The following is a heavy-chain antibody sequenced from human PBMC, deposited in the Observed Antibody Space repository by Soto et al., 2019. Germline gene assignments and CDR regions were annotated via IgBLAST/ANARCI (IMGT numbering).Heavy chain of an antibody. CDR2: IYYSGST. CDR1: GGSISSGDYY. CDR3: ARVKYYDILTGYYNPLFDP. D-gene: IGHD3-9*01. J-gene: IGHJ5*02. Sequence: PSETLSLTCTVSGGSISSGDYYWSWIRQPPGKSLEWIGYIYYSGSTYYNPSLKSRVTISVDTSKNQFSLKLSSVTAADTAVYYCARVKYYDILTGYYNPLFDPWGQGTLVTVSS. V-gene: IGHV4-30-4*01.